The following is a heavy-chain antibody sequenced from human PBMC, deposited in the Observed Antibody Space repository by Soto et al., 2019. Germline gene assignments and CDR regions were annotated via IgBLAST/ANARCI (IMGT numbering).Heavy chain of an antibody. Sequence: GGSLRLSCAASGFTFSDYYMSWIRQAPGKGLEWVSYISSSSSYTNYADSVKGRFTISRDNAKNSLYLQMNSLRAEDTAVYYCARVYYGSGSYSYYYYYGMDVWGQGTTVTVS. V-gene: IGHV3-11*06. CDR1: GFTFSDYY. CDR2: ISSSSSYT. CDR3: ARVYYGSGSYSYYYYYGMDV. D-gene: IGHD3-10*01. J-gene: IGHJ6*02.